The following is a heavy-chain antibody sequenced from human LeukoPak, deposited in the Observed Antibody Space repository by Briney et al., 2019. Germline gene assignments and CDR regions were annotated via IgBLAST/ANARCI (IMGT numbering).Heavy chain of an antibody. CDR3: ARHQSSGRYYLPLDY. J-gene: IGHJ4*02. V-gene: IGHV4-39*01. D-gene: IGHD1-26*01. Sequence: PSETLSLTCTVSGGSISSGDYYWGWLRQPPGKGLEWIGTIYYSGNTYYSPSLKSRVTVSVDTSKNQFSLRLSSVTASDTAVSYFARHQSSGRYYLPLDYWGEGTLVTVSS. CDR1: GGSISSGDYY. CDR2: IYYSGNT.